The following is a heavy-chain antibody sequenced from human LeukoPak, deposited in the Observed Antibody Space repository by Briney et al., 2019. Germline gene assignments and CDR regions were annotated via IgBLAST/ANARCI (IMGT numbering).Heavy chain of an antibody. CDR1: GGTFSSYA. V-gene: IGHV1-69*04. J-gene: IGHJ6*02. Sequence: SVKVSCKASGGTFSSYAISWVRQAPGQGLEWMGRIIPILGIANYAQKFQGRVTITADKSTSTAYMELSSLRSEDTAVYYCAVDTAMVIHYYYYGMDVWGQGTTVTVSS. CDR3: AVDTAMVIHYYYYGMDV. D-gene: IGHD5-18*01. CDR2: IIPILGIA.